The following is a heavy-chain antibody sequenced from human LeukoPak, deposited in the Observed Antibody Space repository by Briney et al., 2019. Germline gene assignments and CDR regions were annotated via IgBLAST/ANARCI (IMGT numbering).Heavy chain of an antibody. Sequence: SVKVSCKASGGTFSSYAISRVRQAPGQGLEWMGRIIPILGIANYAQKFQGRVTITADKSTSTAYMELSSLRSEDTAVYYCARDHEVAFRAFDIWGQGTMVTVSS. CDR1: GGTFSSYA. D-gene: IGHD5-12*01. J-gene: IGHJ3*02. V-gene: IGHV1-69*04. CDR3: ARDHEVAFRAFDI. CDR2: IIPILGIA.